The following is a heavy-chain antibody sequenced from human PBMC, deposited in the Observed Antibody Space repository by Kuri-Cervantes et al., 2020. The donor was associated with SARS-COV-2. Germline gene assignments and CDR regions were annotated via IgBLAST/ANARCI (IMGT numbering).Heavy chain of an antibody. J-gene: IGHJ4*02. CDR1: GFTFDNAW. D-gene: IGHD1-1*01. CDR2: IQSKAMTAPP. Sequence: GESLKISCAASGFTFDNAWMSWVRQAPGKGLEWVGRIQSKAMTAPPDYAAPVKGRFTISRDDSRNTVFLQMSDLKIDDTAVYYCNWNRYCDSAPCGGFFDVWGQGALVTVSS. V-gene: IGHV3-15*01. CDR3: NWNRYCDSAPCGGFFDV.